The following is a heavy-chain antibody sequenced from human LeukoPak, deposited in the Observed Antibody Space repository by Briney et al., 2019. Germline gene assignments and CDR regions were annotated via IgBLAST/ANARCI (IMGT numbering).Heavy chain of an antibody. CDR1: GFTITAYA. V-gene: IGHV3-23*01. J-gene: IGHJ4*02. Sequence: GGSLRLSCAASGFTITAYALSWVRQAPGKGLEWVAAITGTADNTHYADSVQGRFPISRDNSENTLFLQMNSLRAEDAAVYYCAKAAHYYDSSGYNGVFDYWGQGTLVTLSS. D-gene: IGHD3-22*01. CDR3: AKAAHYYDSSGYNGVFDY. CDR2: ITGTADNT.